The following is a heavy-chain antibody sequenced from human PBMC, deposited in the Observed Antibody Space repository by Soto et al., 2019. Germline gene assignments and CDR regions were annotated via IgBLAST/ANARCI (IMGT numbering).Heavy chain of an antibody. Sequence: PGGSLRLSCEASGCTFSNYGINWVRQAPGKGLEWVSHISSSSSTIYYAESAKGRFTISRDNAKNSLFLQMNSLRAEDTALYYCASLYTRCTAYCNGWLPFQYWGQGTLVTVSS. CDR2: ISSSSSTI. CDR1: GCTFSNYG. D-gene: IGHD6-19*01. J-gene: IGHJ4*01. V-gene: IGHV3-48*04. CDR3: ASLYTRCTAYCNGWLPFQY.